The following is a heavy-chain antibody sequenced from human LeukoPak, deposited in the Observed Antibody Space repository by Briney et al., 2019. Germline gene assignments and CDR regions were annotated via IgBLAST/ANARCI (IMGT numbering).Heavy chain of an antibody. CDR2: ISYTGNT. CDR3: ARRQWEFPGAFDF. V-gene: IGHV4-59*01. CDR1: GGSINNYY. J-gene: IGHJ4*02. Sequence: SETLSLTCTVSGGSINNYYWTWIRQPPGKPLEWIGYISYTGNTNYNSSLKSRVAISVDKSKNQLSLSLRSMAVADTAVYYCARRQWEFPGAFDFWGQGALVTVSS. D-gene: IGHD1-26*01.